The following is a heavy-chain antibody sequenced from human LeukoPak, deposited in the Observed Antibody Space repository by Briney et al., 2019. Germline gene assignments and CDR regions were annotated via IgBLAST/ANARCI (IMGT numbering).Heavy chain of an antibody. CDR3: ARGGVFSAVGFDY. Sequence: PSETLSLTCAVYGGSFSGYYWSWIRQPPGKGLEWIGEINHSGSTNYNPSLKSRVTISVDTSKNQFSLKLSSVTAADTAAYYCARGGVFSAVGFDYWGQGTLVTVSS. J-gene: IGHJ4*02. D-gene: IGHD4-23*01. V-gene: IGHV4-34*01. CDR2: INHSGST. CDR1: GGSFSGYY.